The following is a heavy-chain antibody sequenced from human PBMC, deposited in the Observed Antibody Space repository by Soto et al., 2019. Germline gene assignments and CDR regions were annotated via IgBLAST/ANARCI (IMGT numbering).Heavy chain of an antibody. CDR3: AIITSSSWYGXY. Sequence: PSETLSLTCAVYGGSFSGYYWSWIRQPPGKGLEWIGEINHSGSTNYNPSLKSRVTISVDTSKNQFSLKLSSVTAADTAVYYCAIITSSSWYGXYWGQGTLVTVSS. D-gene: IGHD6-13*01. J-gene: IGHJ4*02. V-gene: IGHV4-34*01. CDR1: GGSFSGYY. CDR2: INHSGST.